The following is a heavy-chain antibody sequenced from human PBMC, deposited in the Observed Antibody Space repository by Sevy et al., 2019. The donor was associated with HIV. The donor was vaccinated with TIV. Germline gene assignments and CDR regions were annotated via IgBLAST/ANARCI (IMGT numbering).Heavy chain of an antibody. CDR3: ARAYSSSWRYYYYGMDV. Sequence: ASVKVSCKASGYTFTSYGISWVRQAPGQGLESMGWISAYNGNTNYAQKLQGRVTMTTDTSTSTAYMELRSLRSDDTAVYYCARAYSSSWRYYYYGMDVWGQRTTVTVSS. CDR2: ISAYNGNT. J-gene: IGHJ6*02. CDR1: GYTFTSYG. V-gene: IGHV1-18*01. D-gene: IGHD6-13*01.